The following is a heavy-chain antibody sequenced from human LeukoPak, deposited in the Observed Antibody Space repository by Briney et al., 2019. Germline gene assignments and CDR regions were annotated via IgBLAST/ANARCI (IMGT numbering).Heavy chain of an antibody. CDR2: ISGSCGST. D-gene: IGHD6-13*01. CDR1: GFTFSSYA. J-gene: IGHJ4*02. CDR3: AKEMAAAGYFDY. Sequence: GGSLRLSCAASGFTFSSYAMSWVRQAPGKGLEWVSAISGSCGSTYYADSVKGRFTISRDNSKNTPYLQMNSLRAEDTAVYYCAKEMAAAGYFDYWGQGTLVTVSS. V-gene: IGHV3-23*01.